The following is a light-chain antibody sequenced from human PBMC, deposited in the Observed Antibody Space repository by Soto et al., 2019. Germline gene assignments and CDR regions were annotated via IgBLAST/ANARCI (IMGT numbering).Light chain of an antibody. Sequence: AIPLTQSPSSLSASVGDRVTNTCRVSQDISRALVWYQQKPGRAPRLLIYDASTLESVVPSSCSGSGSGTDFILPLSSLQPEDFATYYCQQSYSCPCTFGPGTKVDLK. J-gene: IGKJ3*01. CDR2: DAS. CDR1: QDISRA. CDR3: QQSYSCPCT. V-gene: IGKV1-13*02.